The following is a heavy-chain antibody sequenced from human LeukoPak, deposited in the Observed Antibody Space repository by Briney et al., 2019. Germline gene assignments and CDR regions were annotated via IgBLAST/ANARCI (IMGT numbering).Heavy chain of an antibody. CDR3: ARSTRVGAAQIAFDI. J-gene: IGHJ3*02. CDR1: SYTFTGYY. V-gene: IGHV1-2*02. Sequence: APVKVSCTAPSYTFTGYYMHWVRQAPGQELEWMGWINPNSGGTHYAQKFQGRVTMTRDTSISTAYMELSRLRSDDTALYYCARSTRVGAAQIAFDIWGQGTMVTVSS. CDR2: INPNSGGT. D-gene: IGHD1-26*01.